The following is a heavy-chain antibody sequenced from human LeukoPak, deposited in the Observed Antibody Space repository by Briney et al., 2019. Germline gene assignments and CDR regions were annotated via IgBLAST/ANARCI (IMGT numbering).Heavy chain of an antibody. CDR2: ISYDGSDK. V-gene: IGHV3-30-3*01. CDR1: GFTFSTYA. CDR3: ARGPRHPYYYFYMDV. Sequence: GGSLRLSCAASGFTFSTYAMHWVRQTPGKGLEWVALISYDGSDKYYADSVKGQFSISRDNSKNTLYLQMNSLRTADTAVYYCARGPRHPYYYFYMDVWGKGTTVTVSS. J-gene: IGHJ6*03.